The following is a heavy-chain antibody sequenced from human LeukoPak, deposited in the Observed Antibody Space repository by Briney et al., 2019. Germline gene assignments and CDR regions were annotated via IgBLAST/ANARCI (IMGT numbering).Heavy chain of an antibody. D-gene: IGHD3-10*01. CDR2: VNQDGSEK. CDR1: GFTFSSYW. J-gene: IGHJ4*02. CDR3: AREGPGEYFDY. Sequence: GGSLRLSCAASGFTFSSYWMNWVRQAPGKGLEWVANVNQDGSEKYYVDSVKGRFTISRDNGKNSLYLQLNSLRAEDTAVYYCAREGPGEYFDYWGQGTLVTVSS. V-gene: IGHV3-7*01.